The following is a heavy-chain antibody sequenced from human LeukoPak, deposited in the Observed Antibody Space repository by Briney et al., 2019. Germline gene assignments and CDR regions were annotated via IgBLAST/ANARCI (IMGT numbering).Heavy chain of an antibody. CDR2: IYHSGST. D-gene: IGHD6-13*01. J-gene: IGHJ4*02. CDR3: ARGEGYSSPTFDY. V-gene: IGHV4-30-2*01. Sequence: SQTLSLTCAVSGGSISSGGYYWSWIRQPPGKGLEWIGYIYHSGSTYYNPSLKSRVTISVDRSKNQFSLKLSSVTAADTAVYYCARGEGYSSPTFDYWGQGTLVSVSS. CDR1: GGSISSGGYY.